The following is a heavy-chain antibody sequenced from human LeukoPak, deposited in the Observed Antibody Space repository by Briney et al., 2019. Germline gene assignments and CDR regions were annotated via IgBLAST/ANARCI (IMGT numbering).Heavy chain of an antibody. CDR2: IIPIFGTA. V-gene: IGHV1-69*06. CDR1: GGTFSSYA. CDR3: ARDGAYSSVGNWFDP. D-gene: IGHD6-19*01. J-gene: IGHJ5*02. Sequence: ASVKVSCKASGGTFSSYAISWVRQAPGQGLEWMGGIIPIFGTANYAQKFQGRVTITADKSTSTAYMELSSLRSEDTAVYYCARDGAYSSVGNWFDPWGRGTLVTVSS.